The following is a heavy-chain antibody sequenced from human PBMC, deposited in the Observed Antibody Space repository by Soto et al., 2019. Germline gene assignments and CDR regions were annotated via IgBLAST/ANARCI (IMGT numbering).Heavy chain of an antibody. Sequence: PSATLSLTCAVYGGSFSGYYWSWIRQPPGKGLEWIGEINHSGSTNYNPSLKSRVTISVDTSKNQFSLKLSSVTAADTAVYYCARVYCSGGSCYSHPWGQGTLVTVSS. CDR1: GGSFSGYY. D-gene: IGHD2-15*01. J-gene: IGHJ5*02. CDR3: ARVYCSGGSCYSHP. V-gene: IGHV4-34*01. CDR2: INHSGST.